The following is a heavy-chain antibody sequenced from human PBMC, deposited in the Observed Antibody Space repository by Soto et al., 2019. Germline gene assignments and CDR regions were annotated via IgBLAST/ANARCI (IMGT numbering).Heavy chain of an antibody. CDR2: ITPIFGTA. D-gene: IGHD3-22*01. J-gene: IGHJ3*02. V-gene: IGHV1-69*13. CDR3: ASRTGSSGYYDDAFDI. Sequence: GASVKVSRKASGGTLSSYAISWVRQAPGQGRGGRGGITPIFGTANSAQKSQGRVTITADESRSTAYMELSSLRSEDTAVFYCASRTGSSGYYDDAFDIWGKGKMVTVSS. CDR1: GGTLSSYA.